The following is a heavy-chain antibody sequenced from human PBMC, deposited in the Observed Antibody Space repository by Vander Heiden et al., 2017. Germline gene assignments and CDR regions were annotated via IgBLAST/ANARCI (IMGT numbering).Heavy chain of an antibody. CDR2: SHTSGST. D-gene: IGHD4-17*01. CDR1: GRSISIYY. CDR3: ARVDYGGNPKAVGFDS. V-gene: IGHV4-4*07. Sequence: QVQLQESGPGLVKPSETLSLTCTVSGRSISIYYWSWIRQPAGKGLEWIGRSHTSGSTNYNASRKSRVSMSLDMSKNQCSLKVSSVTAAETAVYYCARVDYGGNPKAVGFDSWGHGPLVTVYS. J-gene: IGHJ5*01.